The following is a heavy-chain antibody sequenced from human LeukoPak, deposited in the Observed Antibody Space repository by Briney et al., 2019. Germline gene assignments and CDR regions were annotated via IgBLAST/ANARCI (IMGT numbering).Heavy chain of an antibody. CDR3: ARVPPNVKLRIAAAGTFDY. D-gene: IGHD6-13*01. Sequence: GGSLRLSCAASGFTFDDYAMHWVRQAPGKGLEWVSGISWNSGSIGYADSVKGRFTISRDNAKNSLYLQMNSLRAEDTALYYCARVPPNVKLRIAAAGTFDYWGQGTLVTVSS. CDR1: GFTFDDYA. J-gene: IGHJ4*02. V-gene: IGHV3-9*01. CDR2: ISWNSGSI.